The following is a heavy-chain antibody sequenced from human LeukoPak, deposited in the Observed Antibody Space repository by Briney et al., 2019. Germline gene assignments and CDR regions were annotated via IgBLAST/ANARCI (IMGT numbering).Heavy chain of an antibody. Sequence: GGSLRLSCAASGFSFSSYWMTWVRQGTGKGLEWVSNINRDGSVIHYLDSVKGRFTISRDDAKNSLYLQMNSLRAEDTAVYYCARERLLWFGELPSGFDYWGQGTLVTVSS. CDR3: ARERLLWFGELPSGFDY. D-gene: IGHD3-10*01. CDR1: GFSFSSYW. CDR2: INRDGSVI. J-gene: IGHJ4*02. V-gene: IGHV3-7*01.